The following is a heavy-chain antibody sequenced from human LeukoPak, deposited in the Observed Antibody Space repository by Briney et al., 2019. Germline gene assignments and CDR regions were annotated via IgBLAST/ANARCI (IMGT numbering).Heavy chain of an antibody. J-gene: IGHJ4*02. V-gene: IGHV3-30*18. CDR3: AKEEQYSYAI. CDR2: ISYDGSNK. D-gene: IGHD5-18*01. CDR1: GFTFSSYG. Sequence: GGSLRLSCAASGFTFSSYGMHWVRQAPGKGMEWVAVISYDGSNKYSADSVKGRFTISRDNSKNTLYLQMNSLRAEDTAVYYCAKEEQYSYAIWGQGTLVTVSS.